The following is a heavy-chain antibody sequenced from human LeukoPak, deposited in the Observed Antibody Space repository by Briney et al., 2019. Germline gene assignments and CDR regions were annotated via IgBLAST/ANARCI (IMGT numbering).Heavy chain of an antibody. V-gene: IGHV1-69*13. CDR2: IIPIFGTA. CDR3: ARSSGWYWGEPNWFDP. D-gene: IGHD6-19*01. CDR1: GGTFSSYA. Sequence: ASVKVSCKASGGTFSSYAISWVRQAPGQGLEWMGGIIPIFGTANCAQKFQGRVTITADESTSTAYMELSSLRSEDTAVYYCARSSGWYWGEPNWFDPWGQGTLVTVSS. J-gene: IGHJ5*02.